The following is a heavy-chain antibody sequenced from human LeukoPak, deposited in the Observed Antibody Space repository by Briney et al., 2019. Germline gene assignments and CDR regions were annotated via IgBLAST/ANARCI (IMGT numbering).Heavy chain of an antibody. D-gene: IGHD3-10*01. CDR1: GGSMNNCY. Sequence: PSETLSLTCTVSGGSMNNCYWSWVRQSPEKGLEWIGYISYSGSTNSNPSLKSRVTISLDTSKNQFSLKLTSVTAADTAVYYCASQKLLWFGELSYFDYWGQGTLVTVSS. J-gene: IGHJ4*02. V-gene: IGHV4-59*01. CDR2: ISYSGST. CDR3: ASQKLLWFGELSYFDY.